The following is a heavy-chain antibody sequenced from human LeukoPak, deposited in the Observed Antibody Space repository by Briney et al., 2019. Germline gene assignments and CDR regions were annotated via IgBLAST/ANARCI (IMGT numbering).Heavy chain of an antibody. Sequence: SETLSLTCSVSGYSISSGYYWGWIRQPPGKGLEWIGSIYHSGSTYYNPSLKSRVTISVDTSKNQFSLKLSSVTAADTAVYYCASLTYYYDSSGYFTDYWGQGTLVTVSS. D-gene: IGHD3-22*01. CDR1: GYSISSGYY. CDR3: ASLTYYYDSSGYFTDY. J-gene: IGHJ4*02. CDR2: IYHSGST. V-gene: IGHV4-38-2*02.